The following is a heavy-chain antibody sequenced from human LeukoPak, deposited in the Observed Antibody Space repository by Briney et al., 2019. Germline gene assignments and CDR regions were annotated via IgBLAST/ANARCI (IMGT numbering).Heavy chain of an antibody. CDR3: ARVGVGAMNWDFDY. CDR1: GFTFSSYT. V-gene: IGHV3-21*01. D-gene: IGHD1-26*01. J-gene: IGHJ4*02. Sequence: GGSLRLSCAASGFTFSSYTMNWVRQAPGKGLEWVSSISSSGSYIFYADSVKGRFTISRDNAKNSVYLQMNSLRAEDTAVYYCARVGVGAMNWDFDYWGQGTLVTVSS. CDR2: ISSSGSYI.